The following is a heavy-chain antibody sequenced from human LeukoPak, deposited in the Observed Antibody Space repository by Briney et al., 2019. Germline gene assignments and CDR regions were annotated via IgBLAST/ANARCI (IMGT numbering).Heavy chain of an antibody. CDR3: ARVGKYYDVDY. CDR1: GFTFSSYA. V-gene: IGHV3-30-3*01. D-gene: IGHD3-3*01. Sequence: GGSLRLSCAASGFTFSSYAMHWVRKAPGKGLEWVAVISYDGSNKYYADSVKGRFTISRDNSKNTLYLQMNSLRAEDTVVYYCARVGKYYDVDYWGQGTLVTVSS. J-gene: IGHJ4*02. CDR2: ISYDGSNK.